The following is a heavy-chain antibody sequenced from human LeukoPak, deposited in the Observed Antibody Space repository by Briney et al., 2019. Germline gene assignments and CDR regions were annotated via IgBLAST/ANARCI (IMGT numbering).Heavy chain of an antibody. D-gene: IGHD2-15*01. CDR2: IYHSGST. J-gene: IGHJ5*02. V-gene: IGHV4-4*02. Sequence: SETLSLTCAVSGGSISRSNWWSWVRQSPGKGLEWIGEIYHSGSTNYNPSLKSRVTISVDTSKNQFSLKLNSVTAADTAVYYCARVDGSCSGGSCPSGNWFDPWGQGTLVTVSS. CDR3: ARVDGSCSGGSCPSGNWFDP. CDR1: GGSISRSNW.